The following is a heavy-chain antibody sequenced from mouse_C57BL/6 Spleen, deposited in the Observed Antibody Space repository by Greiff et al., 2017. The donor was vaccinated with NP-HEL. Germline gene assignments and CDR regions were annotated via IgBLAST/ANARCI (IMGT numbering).Heavy chain of an antibody. J-gene: IGHJ2*01. CDR1: GYTFTSYW. D-gene: IGHD1-1*01. CDR3: ARGATVVATGDY. V-gene: IGHV1-55*01. CDR2: IYPGSGST. Sequence: QVQLQQSGAELVKPGASVKMSCKASGYTFTSYWITWVKQRPGQGLEWIGDIYPGSGSTNYNEKFKSKATLTVDTSSSTAYMQLSSLTSEDSAVYYCARGATVVATGDYWGQGTTLTVSS.